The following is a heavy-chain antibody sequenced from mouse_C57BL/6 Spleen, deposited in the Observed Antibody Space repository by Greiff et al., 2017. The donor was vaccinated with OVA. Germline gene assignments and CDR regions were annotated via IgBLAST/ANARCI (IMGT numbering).Heavy chain of an antibody. CDR1: GYTFTSYW. V-gene: IGHV1-53*01. CDR3: ARGPAYDCYCGYSAIVY. CDR2: INPSNGGT. Sequence: QVQLQQPGTELVKPGASVKLSCKASGYTFTSYWMHWVKQRPGQGLEWIGNINPSNGGTNYNEKFKSKSTLTVDKSSRTTFMQLGCLTSGDSAVYYCARGPAYDCYCGYSAIVYWGQGTSVTVSS. J-gene: IGHJ4*01. D-gene: IGHD2-3*01.